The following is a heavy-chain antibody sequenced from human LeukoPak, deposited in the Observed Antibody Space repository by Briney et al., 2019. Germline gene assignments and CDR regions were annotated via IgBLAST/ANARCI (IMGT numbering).Heavy chain of an antibody. CDR2: IYYSGST. J-gene: IGHJ4*02. Sequence: SETLSLTCTVSGGSISSYHWSWIRQPPGKGLEWIGYIYYSGSTNYNPSLKSRVTISVDTSKNQFSLKLSSVTAADTAVYYCARHFSNGDYGYDYWGQGTLVTVSS. V-gene: IGHV4-59*08. D-gene: IGHD4-17*01. CDR1: GGSISSYH. CDR3: ARHFSNGDYGYDY.